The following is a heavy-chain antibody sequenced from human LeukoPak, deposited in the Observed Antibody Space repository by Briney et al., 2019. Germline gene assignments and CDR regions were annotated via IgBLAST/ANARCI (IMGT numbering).Heavy chain of an antibody. V-gene: IGHV4-34*01. CDR1: GGSFSGYY. CDR3: ARTITMIGCLDY. D-gene: IGHD3-22*01. CDR2: INHSGST. Sequence: PSETLSLTCAVYGGSFSGYYWSWIRQPPGKGLEWIGEINHSGSTNYNPSLKSRVTISEDTSKNQFSLKLSSVTAADTAVYYCARTITMIGCLDYRGQGTLVTVSS. J-gene: IGHJ4*02.